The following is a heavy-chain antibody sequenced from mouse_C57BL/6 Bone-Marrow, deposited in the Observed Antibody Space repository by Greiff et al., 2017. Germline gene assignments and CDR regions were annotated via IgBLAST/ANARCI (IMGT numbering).Heavy chain of an antibody. CDR3: TRKGYGNYRFAY. Sequence: EVKLMESGAELVRPGASVKLSCTASGFNIKDDYMHWVKQRPEQGLEWIGWIDPENGDTEYASKFQGKATITADTSSNTAYLQLSSLTSEDTAVYYCTRKGYGNYRFAYWGQGTLVTVSA. D-gene: IGHD2-10*02. V-gene: IGHV14-4*01. J-gene: IGHJ3*01. CDR2: IDPENGDT. CDR1: GFNIKDDY.